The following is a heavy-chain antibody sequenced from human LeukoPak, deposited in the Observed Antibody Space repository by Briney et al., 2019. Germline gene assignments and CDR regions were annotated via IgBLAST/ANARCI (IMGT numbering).Heavy chain of an antibody. CDR1: GGSISNYY. J-gene: IGHJ6*03. V-gene: IGHV4-4*07. Sequence: SETLSLTCTVSGGSISNYYWSWLRQSAGTGLEWVGRIYITGSTNYNPSLQSRLSMSVDTSKNQFSLRLTSVSAADTAVYYCGRLKYYDSTGYSPGYYMDVWGKGITVTVSS. CDR3: GRLKYYDSTGYSPGYYMDV. CDR2: IYITGST. D-gene: IGHD3-22*01.